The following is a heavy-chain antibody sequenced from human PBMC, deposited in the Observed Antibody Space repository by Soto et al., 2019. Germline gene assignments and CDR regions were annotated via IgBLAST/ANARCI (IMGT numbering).Heavy chain of an antibody. CDR2: FDPEDGET. CDR1: GYTLTELS. Sequence: GASLKVSCKVSGYTLTELSMHCVRQAPGKGLEWMGGFDPEDGETIYAQKFQGRVTMTEDTSTDTAYMELSSLRSEDTAVYYCASRINYYDSSGYYYTKAGYNWFDPWGQGTLVTVSS. CDR3: ASRINYYDSSGYYYTKAGYNWFDP. J-gene: IGHJ5*02. V-gene: IGHV1-24*01. D-gene: IGHD3-22*01.